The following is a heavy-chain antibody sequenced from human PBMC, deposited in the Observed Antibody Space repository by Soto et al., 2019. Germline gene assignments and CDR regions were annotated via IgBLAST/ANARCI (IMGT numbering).Heavy chain of an antibody. CDR3: AKETIANRSPYDY. Sequence: VQLVESGGGVVQPGTSLRLSCEASGFTFNSYFMNWVRQVPGKGPEWVAAVSKDGFNVYYADSVKGRFTISRDNSKNTVYLQRNGLRADDTGLYYCAKETIANRSPYDYWGQRTLVTVSS. CDR2: VSKDGFNV. J-gene: IGHJ4*02. CDR1: GFTFNSYF. V-gene: IGHV3-30*18. D-gene: IGHD3-16*02.